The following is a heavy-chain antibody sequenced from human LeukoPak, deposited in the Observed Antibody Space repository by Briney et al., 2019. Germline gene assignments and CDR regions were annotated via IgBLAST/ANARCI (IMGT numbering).Heavy chain of an antibody. CDR1: GFTFSSYG. CDR2: IRYDGTNK. V-gene: IGHV3-30*02. CDR3: AKDAVYYDNSGYYYFDY. J-gene: IGHJ4*02. Sequence: GGSLRLSCAASGFTFSSYGMHWVRQAPGKGLEWVAFIRYDGTNKYYADSVKGRFTVSRDNSKNTLDLQMNSLRAADTAVYYCAKDAVYYDNSGYYYFDYWGREPWSPSPQ. D-gene: IGHD3-22*01.